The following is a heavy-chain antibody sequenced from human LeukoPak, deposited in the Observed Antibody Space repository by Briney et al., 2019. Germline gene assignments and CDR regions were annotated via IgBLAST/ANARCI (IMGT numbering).Heavy chain of an antibody. Sequence: GGSLRLSCAASGFTFSTHNMNWVRQAPGKGLEWVSSITGSSTYIYYADSVKGRFTISRDNAKNSLYLQMNSLRDEDTAVYYCARDPYSGSYGGYYYYYMDVWGRGTTVTISS. CDR1: GFTFSTHN. CDR2: ITGSSTYI. V-gene: IGHV3-21*01. CDR3: ARDPYSGSYGGYYYYYMDV. J-gene: IGHJ6*03. D-gene: IGHD1-26*01.